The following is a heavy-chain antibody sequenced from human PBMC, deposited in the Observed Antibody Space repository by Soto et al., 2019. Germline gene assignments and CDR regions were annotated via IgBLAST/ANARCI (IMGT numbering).Heavy chain of an antibody. CDR3: ATALGCRCTSCTLDY. CDR1: GGTFGSYA. CDR2: IIPVSGAA. D-gene: IGHD2-2*01. J-gene: IGHJ4*02. V-gene: IGHV1-69*01. Sequence: QVQLVQSGAEVKKPGSSVKVSCKASGGTFGSYAFSWVRQAPGQGLEWMGGIIPVSGAAHYAQKFQGRVTITADESTSTAYMELSSLSSQDTAVYYCATALGCRCTSCTLDYWGQGTRVIVSS.